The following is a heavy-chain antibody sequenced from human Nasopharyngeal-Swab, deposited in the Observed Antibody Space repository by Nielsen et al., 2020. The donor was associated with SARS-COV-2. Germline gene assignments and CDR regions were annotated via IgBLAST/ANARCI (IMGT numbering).Heavy chain of an antibody. J-gene: IGHJ6*02. CDR3: ARVYCSSTSCFYGMDV. V-gene: IGHV1-8*03. CDR2: MNPNSGNT. D-gene: IGHD2-2*01. Sequence: ASVQVSCKGSGYTFTSYDINWVRQATGQGLEWMGWMNPNSGNTGYAQKFQGRVTITRNTSISTAYMELSSLRSEDTAVYYCARVYCSSTSCFYGMDVWGQGTTVTVSS. CDR1: GYTFTSYD.